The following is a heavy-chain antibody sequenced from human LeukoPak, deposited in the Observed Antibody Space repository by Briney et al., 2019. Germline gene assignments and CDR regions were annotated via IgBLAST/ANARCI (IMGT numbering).Heavy chain of an antibody. D-gene: IGHD5-24*01. CDR2: IYSGGHT. Sequence: GGSLRLSCAASGFSVTTNYMNWVRQAPGKGLEWVSVIYSGGHTYYTDSVKGRFSISSDTSNNTVYLHMSSLRPDDTAVYYCARSTRDGYTNYPDYYMDLWGKGTTVTVYS. CDR1: GFSVTTNY. V-gene: IGHV3-53*01. CDR3: ARSTRDGYTNYPDYYMDL. J-gene: IGHJ6*03.